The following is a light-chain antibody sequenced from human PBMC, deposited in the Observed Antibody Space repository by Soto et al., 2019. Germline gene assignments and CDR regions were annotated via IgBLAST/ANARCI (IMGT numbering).Light chain of an antibody. CDR1: QSISTW. J-gene: IGKJ1*01. V-gene: IGKV1-5*03. Sequence: DIRRTQSAATRSASGRSVVISGCRASQSISTWLAWYQHKPGKAHKLLIYKASSLEGGVQSRFSGSGSGTDFTLTIHSLQPDDFATYYCKQYYTSSRTVGQGTKVDIK. CDR3: KQYYTSSRT. CDR2: KAS.